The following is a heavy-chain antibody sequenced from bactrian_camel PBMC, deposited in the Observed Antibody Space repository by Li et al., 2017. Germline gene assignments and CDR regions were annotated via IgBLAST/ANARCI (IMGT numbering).Heavy chain of an antibody. CDR1: GSFSRTNV. J-gene: IGHJ4*01. CDR3: AVEGDGAYCVPGALVFGV. V-gene: IGHV3S53*01. D-gene: IGHD1*01. Sequence: HVQLVESGGGSVQAGGSLRPSCIVSGSFSRTNVVGWFRQAPGKERDWVATDNGVGTTYYGDSVKGRFAISRDNAKNTLYLQMTNLQPEDTAIYYCAVEGDGAYCVPGALVFGVWDQGTQVTVS. CDR2: DNGVGTT.